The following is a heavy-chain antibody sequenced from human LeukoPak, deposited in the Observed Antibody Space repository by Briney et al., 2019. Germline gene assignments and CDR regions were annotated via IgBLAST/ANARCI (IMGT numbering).Heavy chain of an antibody. CDR1: GGTFSSYA. J-gene: IGHJ4*02. V-gene: IGHV1-69*01. D-gene: IGHD6-19*01. CDR2: IIPIFGTA. Sequence: SVKVSCKASGGTFSSYAISWVRQAPGQGLEWMGGIIPIFGTANYAQKFQGRVTITADESTSTAYMELSSLRSEDTAVYYCARGGVSSGWYGSYFDYWGQGTLVTVSS. CDR3: ARGGVSSGWYGSYFDY.